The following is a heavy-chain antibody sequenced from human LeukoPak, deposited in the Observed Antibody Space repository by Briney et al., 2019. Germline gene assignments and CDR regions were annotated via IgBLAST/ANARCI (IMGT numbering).Heavy chain of an antibody. CDR2: IIPIFGTA. CDR3: AREYDSSGYYHLYNWFDP. J-gene: IGHJ5*02. Sequence: SVKVSCKASGGTFSSYAISWVRQPPGQGLEWMGGIIPIFGTANYAQKFRGRVTITADKSTRTAYMELSSLRSEDTAVYYCAREYDSSGYYHLYNWFDPWGQGTLVTVSS. D-gene: IGHD3-22*01. CDR1: GGTFSSYA. V-gene: IGHV1-69*06.